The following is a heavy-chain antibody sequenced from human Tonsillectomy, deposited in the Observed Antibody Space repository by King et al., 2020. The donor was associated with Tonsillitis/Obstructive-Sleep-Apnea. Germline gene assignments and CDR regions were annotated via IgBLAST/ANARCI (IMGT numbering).Heavy chain of an antibody. J-gene: IGHJ6*03. V-gene: IGHV1-18*01. CDR1: GYTFTSYG. Sequence: QLVQSGAEVKKPGASVKVSCKASGYTFTSYGISWVRQAPGQGLEWMGLISAYNGNTNYAQKLQGRVTMTTDTSTSTAYMELRSLRSDDTAVYYCARAMTTDKEYYYYYYMDVWGKGTTVTVSS. CDR2: ISAYNGNT. D-gene: IGHD4-11*01. CDR3: ARAMTTDKEYYYYYYMDV.